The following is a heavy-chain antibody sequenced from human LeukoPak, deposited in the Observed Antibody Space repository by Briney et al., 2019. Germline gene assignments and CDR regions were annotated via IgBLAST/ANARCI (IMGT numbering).Heavy chain of an antibody. CDR3: ARLGYYDFWSGYYTRPLDY. J-gene: IGHJ4*02. D-gene: IGHD3-3*01. CDR2: INHSGST. Sequence: PSETLSLTCAVSGGSFSGYYWSWIRQPPGKGLEWIGEINHSGSTNYNPSLTSRVTISVDTSKNQFSLKLSSVTAADTAVYYCARLGYYDFWSGYYTRPLDYWGQGTLVTVSS. V-gene: IGHV4-34*01. CDR1: GGSFSGYY.